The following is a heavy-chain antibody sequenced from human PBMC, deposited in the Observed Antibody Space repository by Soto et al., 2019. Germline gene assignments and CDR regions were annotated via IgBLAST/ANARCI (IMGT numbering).Heavy chain of an antibody. Sequence: GGSLRLSCAASGLPCSNAWINWVRQTPGKGLEWVGRVKSKTDGGTTDFAAPVKGRFAISRDDSKNMVYLEMNSLKTEDTAIYYCTTDSYITSIIVRFDYWGHGTLVTVSS. CDR2: VKSKTDGGTT. D-gene: IGHD3-22*01. CDR1: GLPCSNAW. CDR3: TTDSYITSIIVRFDY. J-gene: IGHJ4*01. V-gene: IGHV3-15*07.